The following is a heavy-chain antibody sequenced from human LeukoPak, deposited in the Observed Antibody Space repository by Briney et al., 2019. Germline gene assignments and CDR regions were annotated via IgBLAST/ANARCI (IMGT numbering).Heavy chain of an antibody. V-gene: IGHV3-66*02. CDR1: GFTVSSNY. D-gene: IGHD4-23*01. J-gene: IGHJ6*02. Sequence: PGGSLRLSCAVSGFTVSSNYMSWVRQAPGKGLEWVSVIYSGGSTYYADSVKGRFTISRDNSKNTLYLQMNSLRAEDTAVYCCARNAVVTPRDYYYYGMDVWGQGTTVTVSS. CDR2: IYSGGST. CDR3: ARNAVVTPRDYYYYGMDV.